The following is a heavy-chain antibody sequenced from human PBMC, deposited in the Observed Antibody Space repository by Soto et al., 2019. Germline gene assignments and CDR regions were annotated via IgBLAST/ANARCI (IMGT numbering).Heavy chain of an antibody. J-gene: IGHJ5*02. D-gene: IGHD6-13*01. V-gene: IGHV3-9*01. CDR3: AKKGGGIAAASNWFDP. CDR1: GFTFDDYA. CDR2: ISWNSGSI. Sequence: GGFLRLSCAASGFTFDDYAMHWVRQAPGKGLEWVSGISWNSGSIGYADSVKGRFTISRDNAENSLYLQMNSLRAEDTALYYCAKKGGGIAAASNWFDPWGQGTLVTVSS.